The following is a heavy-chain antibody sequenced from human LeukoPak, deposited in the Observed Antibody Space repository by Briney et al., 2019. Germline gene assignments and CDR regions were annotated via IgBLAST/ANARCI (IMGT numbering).Heavy chain of an antibody. D-gene: IGHD3-22*01. CDR2: IDTEGSTT. J-gene: IGHJ4*02. Sequence: GGSLRLSCAASGFSFSRYWMHWVRQAPGKGLVGVSYIDTEGSTTSYADSVKGRFTISRDNAKNSLYLQMNSLRAEDTAVYYCARGLYDSSGYYYDYWGQGTLVTVSS. V-gene: IGHV3-74*01. CDR1: GFSFSRYW. CDR3: ARGLYDSSGYYYDY.